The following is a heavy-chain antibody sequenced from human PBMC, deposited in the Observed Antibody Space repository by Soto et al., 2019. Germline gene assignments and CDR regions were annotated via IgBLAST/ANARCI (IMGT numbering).Heavy chain of an antibody. J-gene: IGHJ6*02. Sequence: PGGSLRLSCAASGFTFSSYGMHWVRQAPGKGLEWVAVISYDGSNKYYADSVKGRFTISRDNSKNTLYLQMNSLRAEDTAVYYCAKTLRGGSGSYYNPLYYYGMDVWGQGTTVTVSS. CDR2: ISYDGSNK. CDR1: GFTFSSYG. V-gene: IGHV3-30*18. D-gene: IGHD3-10*01. CDR3: AKTLRGGSGSYYNPLYYYGMDV.